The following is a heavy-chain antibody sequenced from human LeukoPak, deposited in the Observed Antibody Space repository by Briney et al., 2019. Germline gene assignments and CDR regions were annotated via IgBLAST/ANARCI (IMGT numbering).Heavy chain of an antibody. D-gene: IGHD2-2*02. CDR1: GFTFSSYG. CDR3: AKLGGYCSSTSCYIVVVDYYYMDV. V-gene: IGHV3-23*01. J-gene: IGHJ6*03. CDR2: ISGSGGST. Sequence: PGGSLRLSCAASGFTFSSYGMSWVRQAPGKGLEWVSAISGSGGSTYYADSVKGRFTISRDNSKNTLYLQMNSLRAEDTAVYYCAKLGGYCSSTSCYIVVVDYYYMDVWGKGTTVTISS.